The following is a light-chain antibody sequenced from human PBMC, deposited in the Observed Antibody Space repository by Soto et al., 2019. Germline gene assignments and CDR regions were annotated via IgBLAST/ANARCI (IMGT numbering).Light chain of an antibody. CDR1: QSVSSN. CDR2: DTS. Sequence: ESVLTQSPGTLSLSPGERATLSCRASQSVSSNLAWYQQKPGQAPRLLIYDTSTRATGVPTRFSGSRSGAEFTLTINSLQSEDFAVYYCQPYNNWPLTFGGGTKVDNK. V-gene: IGKV3-15*01. J-gene: IGKJ4*01. CDR3: QPYNNWPLT.